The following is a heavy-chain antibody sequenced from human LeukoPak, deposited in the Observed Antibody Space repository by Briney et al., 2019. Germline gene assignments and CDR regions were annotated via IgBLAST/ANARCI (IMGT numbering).Heavy chain of an antibody. D-gene: IGHD2-8*02. CDR2: IYYSGST. CDR1: GGSISSDY. J-gene: IGHJ6*03. CDR3: ARVNRLRVPGGAGYYYYMEV. Sequence: PSETLSLTCTVSGGSISSDYWSWIRQPPGRGLEWIGYIYYSGSTNYNPSLESRVTISVDTSKNQFSLKLSSVTAADTAVYYCARVNRLRVPGGAGYYYYMEVWGKGTTVTVSS. V-gene: IGHV4-59*01.